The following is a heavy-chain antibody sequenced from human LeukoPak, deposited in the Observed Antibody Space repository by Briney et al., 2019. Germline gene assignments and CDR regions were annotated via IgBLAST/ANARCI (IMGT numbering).Heavy chain of an antibody. Sequence: GRSLRLSCAASGFTFDDYGMHWVRQAPGKGLEWVSGISCDGGSIYFADSVKGRFTISRDIAKNSLYLQMNSLRAEDTALYYCAKDRAAVAVAGLVDYWGQGTLVTVSS. CDR2: ISCDGGSI. V-gene: IGHV3-9*01. CDR1: GFTFDDYG. J-gene: IGHJ4*02. CDR3: AKDRAAVAVAGLVDY. D-gene: IGHD6-19*01.